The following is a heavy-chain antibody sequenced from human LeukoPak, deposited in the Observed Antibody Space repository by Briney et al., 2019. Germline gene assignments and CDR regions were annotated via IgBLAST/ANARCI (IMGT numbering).Heavy chain of an antibody. CDR3: ARDAGYCSGGTCYPDWFDP. CDR2: INPSGGST. V-gene: IGHV1-46*01. J-gene: IGHJ5*02. D-gene: IGHD2-15*01. Sequence: ASVKVSCKASGYTFTSYHMQWVRQAPGQGLEWMEIINPSGGSTNYAQKFQGRVTMTRDTSTSTVYMEMSSLRSEDTAVYYCARDAGYCSGGTCYPDWFDPRGQGTLITVSS. CDR1: GYTFTSYH.